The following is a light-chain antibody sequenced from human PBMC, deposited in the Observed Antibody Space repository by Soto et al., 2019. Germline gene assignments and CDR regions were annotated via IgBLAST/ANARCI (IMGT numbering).Light chain of an antibody. J-gene: IGLJ1*01. V-gene: IGLV2-11*01. Sequence: QSVLTQPRSVSGSPGQSVTISCTGTSNDVGGYNYVSWYQQHPGEVPKLMLYDVSKRPSGVPDRFSGSKSGNTASLTISGLQAEDEADYYCRSYAGRDTLYVFGSGTKVTVL. CDR3: RSYAGRDTLYV. CDR1: SNDVGGYNY. CDR2: DVS.